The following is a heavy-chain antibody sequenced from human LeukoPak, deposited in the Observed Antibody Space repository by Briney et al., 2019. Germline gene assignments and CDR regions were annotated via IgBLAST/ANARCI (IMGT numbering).Heavy chain of an antibody. CDR2: FYYSGST. Sequence: SETLSLTCTVSGGSISSYYWSWIRQPPGKGLEWIGSFYYSGSTYYNPALKSRVTISVDTSKNQFSLKLSSVTAADTAVYYCARLTYSSSSAVDYWGQGTLVTVSS. D-gene: IGHD6-6*01. V-gene: IGHV4-59*05. CDR1: GGSISSYY. CDR3: ARLTYSSSSAVDY. J-gene: IGHJ4*02.